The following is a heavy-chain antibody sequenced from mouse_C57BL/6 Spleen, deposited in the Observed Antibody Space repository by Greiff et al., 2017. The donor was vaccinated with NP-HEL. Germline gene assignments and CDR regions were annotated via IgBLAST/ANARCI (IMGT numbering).Heavy chain of an antibody. Sequence: QVQLQQSGAELARPGASVKLSCKASGYTFTSYGISWVKQRPGQGLEWIGEFYPRSGNTYYNEKFKGKATLTADKSSSTAYIEIRSLTSEDAAVYFCASPHYYGSRGYWGQGTTLTVSS. D-gene: IGHD1-1*01. CDR2: FYPRSGNT. J-gene: IGHJ2*01. CDR1: GYTFTSYG. V-gene: IGHV1-81*01. CDR3: ASPHYYGSRGY.